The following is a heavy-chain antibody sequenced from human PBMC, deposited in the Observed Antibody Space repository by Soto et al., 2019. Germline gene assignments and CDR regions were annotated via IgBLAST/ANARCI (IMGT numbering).Heavy chain of an antibody. CDR1: GFSLSIFP. J-gene: IGHJ4*02. V-gene: IGHV3-30*04. D-gene: IGHD7-27*01. Sequence: QVQLVESGGGVARPGRSRRLPFEASGFSLSIFPMHWVGQAPAKGPGWGDLISYDGTNKFYADSVKGRFTISRDNSKSTLYLQVDSLRPEDAAVYYCARDPKTSGGQHWAFNYFDSWGQGTLVTVSS. CDR2: ISYDGTNK. CDR3: ARDPKTSGGQHWAFNYFDS.